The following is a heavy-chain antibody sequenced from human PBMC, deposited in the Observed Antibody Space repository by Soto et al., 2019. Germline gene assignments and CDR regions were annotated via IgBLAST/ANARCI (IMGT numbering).Heavy chain of an antibody. CDR1: GGSISSGDYY. CDR3: ASSSPFHY. J-gene: IGHJ4*02. Sequence: PSETLSLTCTVSGGSISSGDYYWSWIRQPPGKGLECIGYIYYSGSTYYNPSLKSRVTISVDTSKNQFSLKLSSVTAADTGVYYCASSSPFHYWGPGILVTVSS. D-gene: IGHD6-6*01. V-gene: IGHV4-30-4*01. CDR2: IYYSGST.